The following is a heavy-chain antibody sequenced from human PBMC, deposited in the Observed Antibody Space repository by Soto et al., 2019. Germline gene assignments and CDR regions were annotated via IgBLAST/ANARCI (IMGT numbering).Heavy chain of an antibody. CDR3: ARQEVPQWFTKGYYGMDV. V-gene: IGHV4-34*01. CDR2: INHSGST. J-gene: IGHJ6*02. Sequence: SETLSLTCAVFGGSFSGYYWTWIRQPPGKGLEWIGEINHSGSTNFNSSLKSRVTISVDRSKTQFSLKLGSVTAADTAVYYCARQEVPQWFTKGYYGMDVWGQGTTVTV. CDR1: GGSFSGYY. D-gene: IGHD2-8*01.